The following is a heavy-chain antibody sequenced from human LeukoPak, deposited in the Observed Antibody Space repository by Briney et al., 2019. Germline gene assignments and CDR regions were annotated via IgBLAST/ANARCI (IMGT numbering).Heavy chain of an antibody. CDR1: GFTFTNNF. CDR2: IKQDGSET. Sequence: PGGSLRLSCAASGFTFTNNFMSWVRHLPRQGLERVANIKQDGSETTYADSVRGRFTIFRDNAKVSVYLQMNSLRAEDSATYYCVREGFYFFDFWGQGTLVTVSS. J-gene: IGHJ4*01. V-gene: IGHV3-7*01. CDR3: VREGFYFFDF.